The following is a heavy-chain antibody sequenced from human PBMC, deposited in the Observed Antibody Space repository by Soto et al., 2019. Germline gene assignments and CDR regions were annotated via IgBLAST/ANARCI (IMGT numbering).Heavy chain of an antibody. D-gene: IGHD1-26*01. J-gene: IGHJ6*02. CDR2: IYPGDSDT. V-gene: IGHV5-51*01. Sequence: PGESLKISCKCSGYSFTSYWIGLVRHMPGKGLEWMGIIYPGDSDTRYSPSFQGQVTISADKSISTAYLQWSSLKASDTAMYYCARHMGANYYYSGMDAWGQGTTVTVSS. CDR1: GYSFTSYW. CDR3: ARHMGANYYYSGMDA.